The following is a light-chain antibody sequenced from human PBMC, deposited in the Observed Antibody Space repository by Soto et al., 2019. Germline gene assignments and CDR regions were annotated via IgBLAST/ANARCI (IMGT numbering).Light chain of an antibody. V-gene: IGKV3-11*01. CDR1: QSVSSY. CDR3: QQRSNWPLT. Sequence: ETEVSKSPSTLSFSPGERATLPYRASQSVSSYLAWYQQKPGQAPRLLIYDASNRATGIPARFSGSGSGTDFTLTISSLEPEDFAVYYCQQRSNWPLTFGGGTKVDIK. J-gene: IGKJ4*01. CDR2: DAS.